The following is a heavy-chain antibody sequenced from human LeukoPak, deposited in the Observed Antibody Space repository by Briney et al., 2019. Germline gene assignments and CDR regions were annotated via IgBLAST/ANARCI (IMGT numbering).Heavy chain of an antibody. CDR1: GFTFSSYA. V-gene: IGHV3-23*01. J-gene: IGHJ4*02. D-gene: IGHD3-16*02. Sequence: GGSLRLSCAASGFTFSSYAMSWVRQAPGKGLEWVSAISGSGGSTYYADSVKGRFTISRDNSKNTLYLQMNSLRAEDTAVYYCAKRGSDYVWGSYRTHHFDYWGQGTLVTVSS. CDR2: ISGSGGST. CDR3: AKRGSDYVWGSYRTHHFDY.